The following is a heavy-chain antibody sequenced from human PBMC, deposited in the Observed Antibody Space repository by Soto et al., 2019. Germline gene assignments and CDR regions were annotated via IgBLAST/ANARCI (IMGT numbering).Heavy chain of an antibody. V-gene: IGHV3-11*01. CDR3: ARARVVPGTMGWFDP. J-gene: IGHJ5*02. CDR2: ISNSGGAI. CDR1: GFTFSDYY. D-gene: IGHD2-2*01. Sequence: GGSLRLSCAASGFTFSDYYMSWIRQAPGKGLEWVSYISNSGGAIYYADSLKGRFTISRDNAKNSLYLQMNSLRVEDTAIYYCARARVVPGTMGWFDPWGQGTLVTVSS.